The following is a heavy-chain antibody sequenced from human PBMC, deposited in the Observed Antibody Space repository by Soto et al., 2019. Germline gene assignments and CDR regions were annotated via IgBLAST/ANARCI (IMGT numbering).Heavy chain of an antibody. CDR2: ISGSASST. J-gene: IGHJ6*02. V-gene: IGHV3-23*01. Sequence: EVQLLESGGDLVQPGGSLRLSCAASGFTFSTYAMSWVRQAPGKGLQWVSTISGSASSTYYADSVKGRFTISRDNSKHTLYLQMNSLRAEDTAVYYCARDGRARSAYSSDYYYFSGMDVWGQGTTVTVSS. CDR3: ARDGRARSAYSSDYYYFSGMDV. CDR1: GFTFSTYA. D-gene: IGHD3-3*01.